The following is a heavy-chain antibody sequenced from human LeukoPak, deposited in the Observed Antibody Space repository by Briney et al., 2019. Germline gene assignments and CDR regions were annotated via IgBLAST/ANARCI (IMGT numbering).Heavy chain of an antibody. CDR3: ARGPDYDFWSGYSNYYYMDV. V-gene: IGHV1-18*01. CDR2: ISAYNGNT. J-gene: IGHJ6*03. Sequence: ASVKVSCKASGYTFTRYGISWVRQAPGQGLEWMGWISAYNGNTNYAQKLQGRVTMTTDTSTSTAYMELRSLRSDDTAVYYCARGPDYDFWSGYSNYYYMDVWGKGTTVTVSS. D-gene: IGHD3-3*01. CDR1: GYTFTRYG.